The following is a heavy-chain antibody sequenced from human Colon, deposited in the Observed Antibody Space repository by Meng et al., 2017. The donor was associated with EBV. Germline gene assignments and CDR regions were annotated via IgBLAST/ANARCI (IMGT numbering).Heavy chain of an antibody. Sequence: GQLQQWGGGRLKASETLSLSGSVYGGSFSGYYWSWIRQPPEKGLEWIGEINHSGSTNYNPSLKSRVTISVDTSKKQFSLKLSSVTAADTAVYYCARGPGGSYYLYYFDYWGQGTLVTVSS. CDR3: ARGPGGSYYLYYFDY. CDR1: GGSFSGYY. D-gene: IGHD1-26*01. CDR2: INHSGST. V-gene: IGHV4-34*01. J-gene: IGHJ4*02.